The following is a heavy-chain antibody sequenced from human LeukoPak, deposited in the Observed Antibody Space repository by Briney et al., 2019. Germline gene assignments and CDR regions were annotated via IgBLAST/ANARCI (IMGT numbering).Heavy chain of an antibody. J-gene: IGHJ4*02. D-gene: IGHD6-19*01. CDR1: GFTFSSYG. CDR2: ISSTGITK. CDR3: ARDLRAVAGRSY. Sequence: GGSLRLSCAASGFTFSSYGMHWVRQAPGKGLEWVSYISSTGITKYYADSVQGRFIISRDNAKNSLYLQMNSLRAEDTAVYYCARDLRAVAGRSYWGQGTLVTVSS. V-gene: IGHV3-48*04.